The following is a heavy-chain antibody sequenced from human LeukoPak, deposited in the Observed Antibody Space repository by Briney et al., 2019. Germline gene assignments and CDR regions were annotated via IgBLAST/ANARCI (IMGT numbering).Heavy chain of an antibody. D-gene: IGHD3-16*01. CDR2: ISAYNGKT. CDR1: GYTFPTYG. V-gene: IGHV1-18*01. Sequence: ASVKVSCKAVGYTFPTYGITWVRQAPGQGLEWVGWISAYNGKTNYAQKFQGRVTMTTDTSTSTAYVELRSLRSDDTAVYYCARALGGGQSTYYFDYWGQGPLVTVSS. CDR3: ARALGGGQSTYYFDY. J-gene: IGHJ4*02.